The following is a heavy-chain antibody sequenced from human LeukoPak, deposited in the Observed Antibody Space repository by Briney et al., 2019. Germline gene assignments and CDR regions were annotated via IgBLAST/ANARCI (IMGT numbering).Heavy chain of an antibody. CDR3: AREPNDYSNPFDY. V-gene: IGHV3-53*01. CDR2: IYSGGST. J-gene: IGHJ4*02. Sequence: GGSLRLSCAASGFTVSSNYMSWVRQAPEKGLEWVSVIYSGGSTYYADSVKGRFTISRDNSKNTLYLQMNSLRAEDTAVYYCAREPNDYSNPFDYWGQGTLVTVSS. CDR1: GFTVSSNY. D-gene: IGHD4-11*01.